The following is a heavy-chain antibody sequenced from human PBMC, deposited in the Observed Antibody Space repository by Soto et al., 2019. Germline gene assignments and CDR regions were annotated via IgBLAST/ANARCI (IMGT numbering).Heavy chain of an antibody. Sequence: LSLTYTVSGGSISSGGYYSSWIRQHPGKGLEWIGYIYYSGSTYYNPSLKSRVTISVDTSKNQFSLKLSSVTAADTAVYYCARSTKIGWFDPWGQGTLVTVSS. J-gene: IGHJ5*02. CDR2: IYYSGST. V-gene: IGHV4-31*03. D-gene: IGHD2-8*01. CDR3: ARSTKIGWFDP. CDR1: GGSISSGGYY.